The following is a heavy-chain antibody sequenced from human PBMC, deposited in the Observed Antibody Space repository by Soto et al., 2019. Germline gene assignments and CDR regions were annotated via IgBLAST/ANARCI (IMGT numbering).Heavy chain of an antibody. Sequence: PSETLSLTCTVSGGSIGSSSYYWGWIRQSPGKGLEWIGNIYYSGNTFYNPSLQSRVAISVDTSKNQFYLHLSSVTAADTAIFYCASIAAPGTTQFDFWRQRTLVTFSS. CDR2: IYYSGNT. J-gene: IGHJ4*02. CDR1: GGSIGSSSYY. V-gene: IGHV4-39*01. D-gene: IGHD6-13*01. CDR3: ASIAAPGTTQFDF.